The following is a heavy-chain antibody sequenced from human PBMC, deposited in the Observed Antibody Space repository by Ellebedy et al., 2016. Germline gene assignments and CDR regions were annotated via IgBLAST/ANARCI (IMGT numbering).Heavy chain of an antibody. V-gene: IGHV3-7*01. CDR2: IKQDGSEK. CDR3: ARTLSAGRGQKNRYDY. D-gene: IGHD6-13*01. J-gene: IGHJ4*02. CDR1: GFTFSSYW. Sequence: GESLKISXAASGFTFSSYWMSWVRQAPGKGLEWVANIKQDGSEKYYVDSVKGRFTISRGNAKNSLYLQMNSLRAEDTAVYYCARTLSAGRGQKNRYDYWGQGTLVTVSS.